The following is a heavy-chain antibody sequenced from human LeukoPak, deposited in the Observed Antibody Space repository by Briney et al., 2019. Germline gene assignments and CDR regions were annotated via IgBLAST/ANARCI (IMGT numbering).Heavy chain of an antibody. CDR3: ARFSTRSSWPPGVY. D-gene: IGHD6-13*01. Sequence: SGTLSLTCAVYGGSFSGYYWSWIRQPPGKGLEWIGEINHSGSTNYNPSLKSRVTISVDTSKNQFSLKLSSVTAADTAVYYCARFSTRSSWPPGVYWGQGTLVTVSS. CDR1: GGSFSGYY. J-gene: IGHJ4*02. V-gene: IGHV4-34*01. CDR2: INHSGST.